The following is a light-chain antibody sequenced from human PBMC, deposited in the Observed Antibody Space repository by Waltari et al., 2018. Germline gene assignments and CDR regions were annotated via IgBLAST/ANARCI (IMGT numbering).Light chain of an antibody. CDR1: QSVTGIS. V-gene: IGKV3-20*01. Sequence: EIVLTQSPGTLSLSPGERATLSCRASQSVTGISLTWYQQKLGQDPRLLIYGTSSRATGIPDRFSGSGSGTDFTLTISRLEPEDFAVYYCQQYDGEVVTFGGGTKVEI. J-gene: IGKJ4*01. CDR2: GTS. CDR3: QQYDGEVVT.